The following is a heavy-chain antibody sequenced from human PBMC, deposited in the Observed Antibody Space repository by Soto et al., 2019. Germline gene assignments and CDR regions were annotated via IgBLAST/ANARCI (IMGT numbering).Heavy chain of an antibody. CDR2: IYPGDSDT. CDR3: ARPSSGYYYGMDV. D-gene: IGHD3-22*01. Sequence: GESLKISCEGSGYSFTSYWIGWVRQMPGKGLEWMGIIYPGDSDTRYSPSFQGQVTISADKSISTAYLQWSSLKASDTAMYYCARPSSGYYYGMDVWGQGTTVTVSS. J-gene: IGHJ6*02. CDR1: GYSFTSYW. V-gene: IGHV5-51*01.